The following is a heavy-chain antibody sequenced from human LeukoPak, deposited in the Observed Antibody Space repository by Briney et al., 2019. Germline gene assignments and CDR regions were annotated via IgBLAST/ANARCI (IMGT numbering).Heavy chain of an antibody. CDR2: IIPIFGTA. CDR1: GGTFSSYA. V-gene: IGHV1-69*06. J-gene: IGHJ4*02. Sequence: SVKVSCKASGGTFSSYAISWVRQAPGQGLEWMGGIIPIFGTANYAQKFQGRVTITADKSTSTAYMELSSLRSGDTAVYYCARVPSLPMTTVEGGYFDYWGQGTLVTVSS. D-gene: IGHD4-23*01. CDR3: ARVPSLPMTTVEGGYFDY.